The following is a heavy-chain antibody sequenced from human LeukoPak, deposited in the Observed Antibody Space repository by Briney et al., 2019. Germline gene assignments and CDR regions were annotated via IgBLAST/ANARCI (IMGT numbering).Heavy chain of an antibody. J-gene: IGHJ3*02. CDR3: ARPRYSNGWYGFDI. Sequence: SETPSLTCTVSGGSISSYYWSWIRQPPGKGLEWIGYVYYSGSTNHNPSLKSRVTISADTSKNQFSLKLSSVTAADTAIYYCARPRYSNGWYGFDIWGQGTMVTVSS. CDR1: GGSISSYY. CDR2: VYYSGST. D-gene: IGHD6-19*01. V-gene: IGHV4-59*08.